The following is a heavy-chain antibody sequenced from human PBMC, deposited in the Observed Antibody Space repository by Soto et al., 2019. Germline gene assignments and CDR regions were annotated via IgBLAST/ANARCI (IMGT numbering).Heavy chain of an antibody. CDR3: ARDIVVVTAIEAGNY. Sequence: QVQLVESGGGVVQPGRSLRLSCAASGFTFSSYAMHWVRQAPGKGLEWVAVISYDGGNKYYADSVKGRFTISRDNSKNTLYLQMNSLRAEDTAVYYCARDIVVVTAIEAGNYWGQGTLVTVSS. V-gene: IGHV3-30-3*01. J-gene: IGHJ4*02. CDR2: ISYDGGNK. CDR1: GFTFSSYA. D-gene: IGHD2-21*02.